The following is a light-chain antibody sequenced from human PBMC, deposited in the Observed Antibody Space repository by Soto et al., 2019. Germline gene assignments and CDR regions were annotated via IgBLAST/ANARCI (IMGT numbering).Light chain of an antibody. Sequence: EIVLTQSPGTLSLSPGERATLSCKASQGVGSNYLAWYQQKPGQAPRPLIYGASSRATGIPDRFSGSGSGADLTLTISRLEPEDCAVYYCQQYGSSQWTLGQGTTVEIK. CDR3: QQYGSSQWT. J-gene: IGKJ1*01. CDR1: QGVGSNY. V-gene: IGKV3-20*01. CDR2: GAS.